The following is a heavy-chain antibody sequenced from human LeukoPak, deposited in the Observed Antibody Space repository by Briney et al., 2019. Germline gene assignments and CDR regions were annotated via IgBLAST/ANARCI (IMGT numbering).Heavy chain of an antibody. V-gene: IGHV3-73*01. CDR3: AKGYYYDSSGYSH. CDR1: GFTFSGSA. Sequence: GGSLKLSCAASGFTFSGSAMHWVRQASGKGLEWVGRIRSKANSYATAYAASVKGRFTISRDDSKNTAYLQMNSLKTEDTAVYYCAKGYYYDSSGYSHWGQGTLVTVSS. CDR2: IRSKANSYAT. D-gene: IGHD3-22*01. J-gene: IGHJ4*02.